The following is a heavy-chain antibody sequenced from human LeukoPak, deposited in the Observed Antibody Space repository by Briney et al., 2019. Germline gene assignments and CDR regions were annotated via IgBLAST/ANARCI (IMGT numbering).Heavy chain of an antibody. CDR2: IYTSGST. J-gene: IGHJ4*02. CDR3: ARDLSYSSSPGLDY. V-gene: IGHV4-61*02. CDR1: GGSISSGSYY. Sequence: SETLSLTCTVSGGSISSGSYYWSWIRQPAGKRLEWIGRIYTSGSTNYNPSLKSRVTISVDTSKNQFSLKLSSVTAADTAVYYCARDLSYSSSPGLDYWGQGTLVTVSS. D-gene: IGHD6-6*01.